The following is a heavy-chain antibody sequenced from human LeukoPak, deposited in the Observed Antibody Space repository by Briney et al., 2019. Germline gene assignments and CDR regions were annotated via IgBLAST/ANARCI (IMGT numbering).Heavy chain of an antibody. CDR1: GFSFPSYW. Sequence: GESLKISFKGSGFSFPSYWIGWVRQMPGKGLEWMGIIYPGDSDTRYGPSFQGQVTISADKSISTAYLQWSSLMASDIAMYYCARLKDHTIDYWGQGTLVTVSS. V-gene: IGHV5-51*01. J-gene: IGHJ4*02. CDR2: IYPGDSDT. D-gene: IGHD1-14*01. CDR3: ARLKDHTIDY.